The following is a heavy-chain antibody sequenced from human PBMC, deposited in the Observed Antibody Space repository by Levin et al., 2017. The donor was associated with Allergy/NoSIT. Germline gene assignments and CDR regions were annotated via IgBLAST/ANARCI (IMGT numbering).Heavy chain of an antibody. CDR3: TRDFGAYRVDH. CDR2: IHYGGNT. D-gene: IGHD4-17*01. CDR1: GGAISDTTYF. V-gene: IGHV4-39*01. J-gene: IGHJ4*01. Sequence: GSLRLSCTVSGGAISDTTYFWGWIRQPPGKGLEWIGSIHYGGNTYPNPSLKSRITVSIDKSKDQFSLKLNSVTAADTAVYFCTRDFGAYRVDHWGQGTLVTVSS.